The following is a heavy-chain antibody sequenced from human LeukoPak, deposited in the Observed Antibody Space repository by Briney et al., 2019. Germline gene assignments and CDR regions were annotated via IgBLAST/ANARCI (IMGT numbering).Heavy chain of an antibody. J-gene: IGHJ4*02. Sequence: PGGSLRLSCAASGFTISSYWMSWVRQAPGKGLEWVANIKQDGSEKYYVDSVKGRFTISRDNAKNSLYLQMNSLRAEDTAVYYCARDGDWGLYYFDYWGQGTLVTVSS. V-gene: IGHV3-7*01. CDR1: GFTISSYW. CDR2: IKQDGSEK. D-gene: IGHD7-27*01. CDR3: ARDGDWGLYYFDY.